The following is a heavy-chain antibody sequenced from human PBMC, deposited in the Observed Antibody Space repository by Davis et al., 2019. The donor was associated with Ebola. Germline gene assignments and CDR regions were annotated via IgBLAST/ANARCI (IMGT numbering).Heavy chain of an antibody. CDR2: INHSGST. V-gene: IGHV4-34*01. Sequence: MPGGSLRLSCAVYGGSFSGYYWSWIRQPPGKGLEWIGEINHSGSTNYNPSLKSRVTISVDTSKNQFSLKLSSATAADTAVYYCARRGYSYGWRYWGQGTLVTVSS. J-gene: IGHJ4*02. CDR3: ARRGYSYGWRY. CDR1: GGSFSGYY. D-gene: IGHD5-18*01.